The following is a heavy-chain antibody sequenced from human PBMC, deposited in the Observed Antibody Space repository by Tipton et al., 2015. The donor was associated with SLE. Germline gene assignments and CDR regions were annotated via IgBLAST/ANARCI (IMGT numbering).Heavy chain of an antibody. V-gene: IGHV3-48*03. CDR2: ISSSGSTI. CDR3: ARGGLAVAFFDY. D-gene: IGHD6-19*01. CDR1: GFTFSSYE. Sequence: SLRLSCAASGFTFSSYEMNWVRQAPGKGLEWVSYISSSGSTIYYADSVKGRFTISRDNAKNSLYLQMNSLRAEDTAVYYCARGGLAVAFFDYWGQGTLVTVSS. J-gene: IGHJ4*02.